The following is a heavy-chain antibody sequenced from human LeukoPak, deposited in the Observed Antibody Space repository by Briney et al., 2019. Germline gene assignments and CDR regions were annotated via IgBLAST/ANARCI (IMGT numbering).Heavy chain of an antibody. CDR1: GGSISSGGYY. CDR3: ARDFPDILTGYYTLDY. J-gene: IGHJ4*02. Sequence: SETLSLTCTVSGGSISSGGYYWSWIRQHPGKGLEWIGYIYYSGSTYYNPSLKSRVTISVDTSKNQFSLKLSSVTAADTAVYYCARDFPDILTGYYTLDYWGQGTLVTVSS. D-gene: IGHD3-9*01. CDR2: IYYSGST. V-gene: IGHV4-31*03.